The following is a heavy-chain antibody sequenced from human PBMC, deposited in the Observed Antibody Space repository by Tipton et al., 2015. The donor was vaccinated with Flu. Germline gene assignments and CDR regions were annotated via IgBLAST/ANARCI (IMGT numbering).Heavy chain of an antibody. D-gene: IGHD1-26*01. V-gene: IGHV4-4*07. CDR1: GGSIRGYY. J-gene: IGHJ1*01. CDR3: AKSGSYLEYLQH. CDR2: IYTSGST. Sequence: TLSLTCTVSGGSIRGYYWSWIRQPAGKGLEWIGRIYTSGSTNYNPSLKSRVTMSVDTSKNQFSLKLTSVSAADTAVYYCAKSGSYLEYLQHWGQGTLVTVSS.